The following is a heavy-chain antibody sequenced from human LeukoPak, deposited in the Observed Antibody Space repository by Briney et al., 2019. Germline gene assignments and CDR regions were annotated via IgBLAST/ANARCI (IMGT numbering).Heavy chain of an antibody. CDR2: IYYSGST. V-gene: IGHV4-31*03. CDR3: ARATSDIVVVPAANSGFDY. J-gene: IGHJ4*02. Sequence: SETLSLTCTVSGGSISSGGYYWSWIRQHPGTGLEWIGYIYYSGSTYYNPSLKSRVTISVDTSKNRFSLKLSSVTAADTAVYYCARATSDIVVVPAANSGFDYWGQGTLVTVSS. D-gene: IGHD2-2*01. CDR1: GGSISSGGYY.